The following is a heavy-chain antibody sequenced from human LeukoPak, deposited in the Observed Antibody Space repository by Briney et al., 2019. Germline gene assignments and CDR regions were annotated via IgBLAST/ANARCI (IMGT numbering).Heavy chain of an antibody. D-gene: IGHD3-9*01. J-gene: IGHJ4*02. Sequence: GGSLRLSCAASGFTFSSFAMSWVRQAPGQGLEWVSAISDNSGNTYYADSVKGRFTISRDNSKNTLYLQMNSLRAEDTAVYYCAKSFSYYDILTGYLTTPDYWGQGTLVTVSS. CDR3: AKSFSYYDILTGYLTTPDY. CDR1: GFTFSSFA. CDR2: ISDNSGNT. V-gene: IGHV3-23*01.